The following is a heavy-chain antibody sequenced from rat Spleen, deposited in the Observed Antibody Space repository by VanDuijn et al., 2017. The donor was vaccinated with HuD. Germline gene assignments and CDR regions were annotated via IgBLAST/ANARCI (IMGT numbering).Heavy chain of an antibody. J-gene: IGHJ4*01. Sequence: EVQVLESGGGLVQPGNSLKLSCATSGFTFSTAWMYWYRQFPEKRLEWVARIKAKSNNYATDYTESVKGRFTISRDDSKSSIYLQMNNLKEEDTAIYYCAVMYTTDYYYAYVMDAWGQGASVTVSS. D-gene: IGHD1-6*01. CDR3: AVMYTTDYYYAYVMDA. CDR2: IKAKSNNYAT. CDR1: GFTFSTAW. V-gene: IGHV6-6*01.